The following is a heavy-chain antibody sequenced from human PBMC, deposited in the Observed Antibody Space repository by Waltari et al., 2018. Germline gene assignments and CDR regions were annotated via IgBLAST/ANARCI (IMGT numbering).Heavy chain of an antibody. J-gene: IGHJ5*02. CDR1: GGSISSSSYY. V-gene: IGHV4-39*01. Sequence: QVQLQESGPGLVKPSETLSLTCTVSGGSISSSSYYWGWIRQAPGTGPEWVASFFYSGSTFFNPAPQGRGTLSVGTSKDPFFLNLKFVSAADTSLNYFSGQSLVSWLNWFDRRGRGTLGTGSP. CDR2: FFYSGST. D-gene: IGHD5-12*01. CDR3: SGQSLVSWLNWFDR.